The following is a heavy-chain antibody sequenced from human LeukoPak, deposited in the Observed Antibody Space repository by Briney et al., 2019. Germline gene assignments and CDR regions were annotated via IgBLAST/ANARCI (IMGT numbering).Heavy chain of an antibody. CDR2: IYYSGST. CDR1: GGSISSSSYY. V-gene: IGHV4-39*01. D-gene: IGHD4-17*01. J-gene: IGHJ4*02. Sequence: SETLSLTCTVSGGSISSSSYYWGWIRQPSGKGLEWIGSIYYSGSTYYNPSLKSRVTISVDTSKNQFSLKLSSVTAADTAVYYCARGGTVTLGYWGQGALVTVSS. CDR3: ARGGTVTLGY.